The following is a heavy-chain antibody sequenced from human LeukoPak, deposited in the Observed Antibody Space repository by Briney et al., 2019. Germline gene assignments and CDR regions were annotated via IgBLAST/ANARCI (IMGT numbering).Heavy chain of an antibody. CDR2: IYWNDDK. Sequence: FGPTLVKPTQTLTLTCTFSGFSLSTSGVGVGWIRQPPGKALEWLALIYWNDDKRYSPSPKSRLTITKDTSKTQVVLTMTDMDPVDTATYYCAKRYASAWFGYWGQGPLVTVSS. CDR3: AKRYASAWFGY. D-gene: IGHD2-2*01. V-gene: IGHV2-5*01. J-gene: IGHJ4*02. CDR1: GFSLSTSGVG.